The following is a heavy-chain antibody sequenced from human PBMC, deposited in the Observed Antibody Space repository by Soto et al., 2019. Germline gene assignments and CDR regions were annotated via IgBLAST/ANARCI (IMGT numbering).Heavy chain of an antibody. CDR2: IVRSGGST. CDR1: GFTFSNYA. J-gene: IGHJ3*02. Sequence: EVQLLESWGGLVQPGGSLRLSCAASGFTFSNYAMSWVRQAPGKGLEWVSAIVRSGGSTYYADAVKGRFTISRDNSQNTLYLQMNSLSAEDTAVYYCAKGGYYYDSSAYYVNSDAFDSWGQGTMVTVSS. V-gene: IGHV3-23*01. CDR3: AKGGYYYDSSAYYVNSDAFDS. D-gene: IGHD3-22*01.